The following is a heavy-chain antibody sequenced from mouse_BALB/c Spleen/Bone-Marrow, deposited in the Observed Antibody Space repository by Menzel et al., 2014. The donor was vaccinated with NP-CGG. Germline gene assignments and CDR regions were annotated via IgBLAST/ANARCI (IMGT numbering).Heavy chain of an antibody. J-gene: IGHJ3*01. CDR2: VDPSDGYT. V-gene: IGHV1-69*02. CDR1: GYTFTTYW. D-gene: IGHD1-3*01. Sequence: VQLRESGAELVTPGASVKLSCKASGYTFTTYWMHWVKQRPGHGLEWIGQVDPSDGYTNYSQMFKGKATLTVDKSSSTAYMQLSSLSSEDSAVYYCARGGDNFAWFAYWGQGTLVTVSA. CDR3: ARGGDNFAWFAY.